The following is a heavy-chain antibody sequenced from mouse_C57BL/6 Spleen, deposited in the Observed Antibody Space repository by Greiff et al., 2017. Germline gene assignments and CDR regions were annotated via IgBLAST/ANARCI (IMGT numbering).Heavy chain of an antibody. CDR1: GYTFTSYW. Sequence: VQLQQPGAELVKPGASVKLSCKASGYTFTSYWMHWVKQRPGQGLEWIGMIHPNSGSTNYNEKFKSKATLTVDKSSSTAYMQLSSLTSEDSAVYYCAREETTIVTPWFAYWGQGTLVTVSA. CDR3: AREETTIVTPWFAY. D-gene: IGHD2-5*01. V-gene: IGHV1-64*01. J-gene: IGHJ3*01. CDR2: IHPNSGST.